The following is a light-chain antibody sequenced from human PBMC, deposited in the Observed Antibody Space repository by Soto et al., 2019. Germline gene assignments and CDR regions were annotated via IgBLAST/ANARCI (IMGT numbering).Light chain of an antibody. CDR2: WAS. V-gene: IGKV4-1*01. CDR1: QSVIHTSNNKSY. Sequence: DIMMTQSPDSLAVSLGERATINCKSSQSVIHTSNNKSYLAWYQQKAGQPPELLLYWASARDSGVPDRFSGSGSGTNFTLTINSLQAEHVAVYYCQQYYTTPRTFGQGTKVDIK. CDR3: QQYYTTPRT. J-gene: IGKJ2*01.